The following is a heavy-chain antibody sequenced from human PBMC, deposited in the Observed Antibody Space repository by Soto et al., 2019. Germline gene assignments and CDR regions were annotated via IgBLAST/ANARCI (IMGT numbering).Heavy chain of an antibody. CDR1: GGSISSSNW. J-gene: IGHJ6*02. D-gene: IGHD3-10*01. V-gene: IGHV4-4*02. CDR2: GYHSGST. Sequence: QVQLQESGPGLVKPSGTLSLTCAVSGGSISSSNWWSWVRQPPGKGLEWIGAGYHSGSTNYNPSLKSRVTISVDKSKNQFSVKLSPVTAADTAVYYCARDQLWFGHFNTWGMDVWGQGTTVTVSS. CDR3: ARDQLWFGHFNTWGMDV.